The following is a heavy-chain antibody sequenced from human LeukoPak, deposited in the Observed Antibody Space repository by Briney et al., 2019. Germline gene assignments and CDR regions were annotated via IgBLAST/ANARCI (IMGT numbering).Heavy chain of an antibody. D-gene: IGHD6-19*01. CDR3: ARDLGYSSGWYGAFDI. CDR1: GFTFSSYA. J-gene: IGHJ3*02. V-gene: IGHV3-30*04. CDR2: ISYDGSNK. Sequence: PGRSLRLSCAASGFTFSSYAMHWVRQAPGKGLEWVAVISYDGSNKYYADSVKGRFTISSDNSKNTLYLQMNSLRAEDTAVYYCARDLGYSSGWYGAFDIWGQGTMVTVSS.